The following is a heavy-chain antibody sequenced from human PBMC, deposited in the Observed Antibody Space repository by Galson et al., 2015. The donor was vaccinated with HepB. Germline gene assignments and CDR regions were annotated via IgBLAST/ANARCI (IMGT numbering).Heavy chain of an antibody. D-gene: IGHD5/OR15-5a*01. CDR1: GFTFNNVW. J-gene: IGHJ5*02. CDR3: ATDVFFSTFWAWFDP. CDR2: IKSKTDGGTT. V-gene: IGHV3-15*01. Sequence: SLRLSCAATGFTFNNVWMNWVRQAPGKGLEWVGRIKSKTDGGTTEYAAPVKGRFTISREDSKNKLYLQMSRVKTDDTGVYYCATDVFFSTFWAWFDPWGQGTLVTVSS.